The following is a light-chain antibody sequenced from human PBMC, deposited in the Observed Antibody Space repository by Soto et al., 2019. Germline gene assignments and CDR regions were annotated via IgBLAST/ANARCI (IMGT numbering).Light chain of an antibody. Sequence: EIVMTQSPATLSLSPGERVTLSCRASRSVSSNLSWGQQKPGRAPRLINYVSSTRATGSANMFTGIGSGTDFTLTISRLEAEDFAVYYCQQYDCSRWALGQGTKVDIK. CDR3: QQYDCSRWA. V-gene: IGKV3-20*01. J-gene: IGKJ1*01. CDR1: RSVSSN. CDR2: VSS.